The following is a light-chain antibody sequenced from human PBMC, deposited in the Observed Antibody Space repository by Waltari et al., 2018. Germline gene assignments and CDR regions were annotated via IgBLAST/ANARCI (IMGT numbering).Light chain of an antibody. J-gene: IGLJ2*01. CDR1: SSNIGNNY. CDR3: GTWDSSLSAVV. Sequence: QSVLTQPPSVSAAPGQKVTISCSGSSSNIGNNYVSWYQQLPGTAPKLLIYDNNKRPSGLPDRVSGSKAGTSATLGITGRQTGDEADYYCGTWDSSLSAVVFGGGTKLTVL. CDR2: DNN. V-gene: IGLV1-51*01.